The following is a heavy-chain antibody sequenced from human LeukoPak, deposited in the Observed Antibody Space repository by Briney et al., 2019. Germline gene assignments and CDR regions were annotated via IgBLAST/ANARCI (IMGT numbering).Heavy chain of an antibody. CDR3: ATWVPYCFDL. J-gene: IGHJ4*02. Sequence: GGSLRLSCAASGFTFSAYEMNWVRQAPGKGLEWVSYITDGGSGMYYADSVKGRFTISRDNAKNSLYLQMNSLGAEDTAVYYCATWVPYCFDLWGQGTLVTVSS. CDR2: ITDGGSGM. CDR1: GFTFSAYE. V-gene: IGHV3-48*03.